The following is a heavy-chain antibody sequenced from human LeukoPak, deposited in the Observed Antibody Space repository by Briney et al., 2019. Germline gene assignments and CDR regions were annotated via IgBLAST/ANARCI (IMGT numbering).Heavy chain of an antibody. CDR1: GGSFSGYY. V-gene: IGHV4-59*01. CDR3: ARDRGYGYDNWFDP. Sequence: SETLSLTCAVYGGSFSGYYWSWIRQPPGKGLEWIGYIYYSGSTNYNPSLKSRVTISVDTSKNQFSLKLSSVTAADTAVYYCARDRGYGYDNWFDPWGQGTLVTVSS. D-gene: IGHD5-18*01. CDR2: IYYSGST. J-gene: IGHJ5*02.